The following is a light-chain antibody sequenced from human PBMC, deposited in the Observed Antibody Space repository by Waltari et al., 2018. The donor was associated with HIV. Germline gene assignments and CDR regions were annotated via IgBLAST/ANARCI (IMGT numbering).Light chain of an antibody. Sequence: EIVLTQSRATLSLSPGERATLSSRASQSVNTYLAWYQQKPGQAPRLLIYDASNRATGIPARFSGSGSGTDFTLTISSLEPEDFAVYYCQQRSNWPPEITFGQGTRLEIK. CDR1: QSVNTY. CDR3: QQRSNWPPEIT. CDR2: DAS. J-gene: IGKJ5*01. V-gene: IGKV3-11*01.